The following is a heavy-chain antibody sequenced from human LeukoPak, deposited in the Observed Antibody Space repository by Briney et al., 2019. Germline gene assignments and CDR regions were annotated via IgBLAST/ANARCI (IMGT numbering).Heavy chain of an antibody. CDR3: ARYYSSGWYEAFDY. CDR2: ISAYDGNT. CDR1: GYTFTSYG. J-gene: IGHJ4*02. D-gene: IGHD6-19*01. Sequence: ASVKVSCKASGYTFTSYGISWVRQAPGQGLEWMGWISAYDGNTNYAQKLQGRVTMTTDTSTSTAYMELRSLRSDDTAVYYCARYYSSGWYEAFDYWGQGTLVTVSS. V-gene: IGHV1-18*01.